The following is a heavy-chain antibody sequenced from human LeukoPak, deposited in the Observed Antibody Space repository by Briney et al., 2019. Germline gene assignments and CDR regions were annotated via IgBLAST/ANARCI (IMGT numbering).Heavy chain of an antibody. D-gene: IGHD2-15*01. Sequence: PSETLSLTCTVSGGSISRSSYYWGWIRQPPGKGLEWIGSISYSGNTYHNPSLKSRVTISVDTSKNQFSLKLSSVTAADTAVYYCARVCEAVYCSGGPGGFTRDYWGQGTLVTVSS. V-gene: IGHV4-39*07. CDR1: GGSISRSSYY. CDR2: ISYSGNT. CDR3: ARVCEAVYCSGGPGGFTRDY. J-gene: IGHJ4*02.